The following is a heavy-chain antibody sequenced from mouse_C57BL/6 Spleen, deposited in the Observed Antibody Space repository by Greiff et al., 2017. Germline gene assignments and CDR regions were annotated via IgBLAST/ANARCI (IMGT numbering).Heavy chain of an antibody. Sequence: VQLQQSGPELVKPGASVKISCKASGYSFTGYYMNWVKQSPEKSLEWIGEINPSTGGTTYNQKFKAKATLTVDKSSSTAYMQLKSLTSEDSAVYYCARNDGYSYFDYWGQGTTLTVSS. CDR1: GYSFTGYY. CDR3: ARNDGYSYFDY. J-gene: IGHJ2*01. V-gene: IGHV1-42*01. CDR2: INPSTGGT. D-gene: IGHD2-3*01.